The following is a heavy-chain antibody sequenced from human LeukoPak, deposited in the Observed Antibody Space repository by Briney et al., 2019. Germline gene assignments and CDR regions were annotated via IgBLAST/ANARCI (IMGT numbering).Heavy chain of an antibody. Sequence: SETLSLTCTVSGGSINSHYWSWIRQPPGKGLEWIGYIFNGGTTNYNPSLKSRVTISVDTSKNQFSLKLSSVTAADTAVYYCARVQVGSGGSCSDFDPWGQGTLVTVSS. D-gene: IGHD2-15*01. CDR2: IFNGGTT. J-gene: IGHJ5*02. CDR1: GGSINSHY. V-gene: IGHV4-59*08. CDR3: ARVQVGSGGSCSDFDP.